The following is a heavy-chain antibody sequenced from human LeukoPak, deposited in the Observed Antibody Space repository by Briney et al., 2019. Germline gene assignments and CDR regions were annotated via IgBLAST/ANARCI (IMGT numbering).Heavy chain of an antibody. D-gene: IGHD4-23*01. Sequence: GGSLRLSCVASGFTFSSYEMSWVRQAPGKGLEWVSYISSNGSVTHYADSVKGRFTVSRDNAKNSLFLQIKSLRAEDTATYYCARDAGNYGGNSYFDSWGQGTLVTVSS. J-gene: IGHJ4*02. CDR2: ISSNGSVT. CDR1: GFTFSSYE. CDR3: ARDAGNYGGNSYFDS. V-gene: IGHV3-48*03.